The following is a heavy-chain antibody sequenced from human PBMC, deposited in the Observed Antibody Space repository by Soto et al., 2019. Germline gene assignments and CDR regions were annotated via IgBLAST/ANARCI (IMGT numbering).Heavy chain of an antibody. J-gene: IGHJ4*02. CDR2: IYHRGST. V-gene: IGHV4-4*02. CDR3: ARRKGSYYFDN. CDR1: GGSIISSDW. Sequence: SETLSLTCAVSGGSIISSDWWTWVRQPPGKGLEWIGEIYHRGSTNYNPSLKSRVTISVDKSKTQFSLKVPSVTAADTAVYYCARRKGSYYFDNWGQGTLVTVSS.